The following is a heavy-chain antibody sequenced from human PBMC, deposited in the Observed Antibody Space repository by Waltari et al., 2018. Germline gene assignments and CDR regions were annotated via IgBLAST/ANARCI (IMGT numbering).Heavy chain of an antibody. CDR2: INPNSGGT. Sequence: QVQLVQSGAEVKKPGASVKVSCKASGYTFTGYYMHWVRQAPGQGLEWMGRINPNSGGTNYAQKFQGRVTMTRDTSISTAYMELSRLRSDDTAVYYCARIESSGWRYDAFDIWGQGTMVTVSS. V-gene: IGHV1-2*06. CDR3: ARIESSGWRYDAFDI. CDR1: GYTFTGYY. D-gene: IGHD6-19*01. J-gene: IGHJ3*02.